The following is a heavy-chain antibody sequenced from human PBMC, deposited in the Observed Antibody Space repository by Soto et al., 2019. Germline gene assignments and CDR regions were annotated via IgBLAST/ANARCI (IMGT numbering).Heavy chain of an antibody. V-gene: IGHV3-48*04. CDR3: ARDSRGYYDSSGYYYGMDV. Sequence: FFADSVKCRFTISRDNAKNSLYLQMNSLRAEDTAVYYCARDSRGYYDSSGYYYGMDVWGQGTTVTVSS. D-gene: IGHD3-22*01. J-gene: IGHJ6*02.